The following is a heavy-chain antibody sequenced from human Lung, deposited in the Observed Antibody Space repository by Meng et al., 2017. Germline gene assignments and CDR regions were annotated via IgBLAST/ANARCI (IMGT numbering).Heavy chain of an antibody. Sequence: QVQLGESGGGVVQPGRSLRLSCAAAGFTFSSYGMHWVRQAPGKGLEWVAVIWYDGSNKYYADSVKGRFTISRDNSKNTLYLQMNSLRAEDTAVYYCARGGWYSSSSRIDYWGQGTLVTVSS. CDR2: IWYDGSNK. V-gene: IGHV3-33*01. D-gene: IGHD6-13*01. CDR1: GFTFSSYG. J-gene: IGHJ4*02. CDR3: ARGGWYSSSSRIDY.